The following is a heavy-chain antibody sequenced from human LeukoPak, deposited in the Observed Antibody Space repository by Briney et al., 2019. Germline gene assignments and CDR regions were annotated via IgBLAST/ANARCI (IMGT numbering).Heavy chain of an antibody. CDR1: GGTFSSYA. CDR3: ASNEPAARYYYYYYMDV. V-gene: IGHV1-69*13. J-gene: IGHJ6*03. CDR2: IIPIFGTA. D-gene: IGHD2-2*01. Sequence: ASVKVSCKASGGTFSSYAISWVRQAPGQGLEWMGGIIPIFGTAYYAQKFQGRVTITADESTSTAYMELSSLRSEDTAVYYCASNEPAARYYYYYYMDVWGKGTTVTVSS.